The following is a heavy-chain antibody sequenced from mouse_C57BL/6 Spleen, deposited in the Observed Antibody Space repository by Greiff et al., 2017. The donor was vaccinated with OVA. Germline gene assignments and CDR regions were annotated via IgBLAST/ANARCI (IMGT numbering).Heavy chain of an antibody. CDR3: ARAMYNYDAFFAY. Sequence: VQLQQSGPELVKPGASVKISCKASGYAFSSSWMNWVKQRPGKGLEWIGRIYPGDGGTNYNGKFKGKATLTADKSSSTAYMQLSSLTSEDSAVYFCARAMYNYDAFFAYWGQGTLVTVSA. CDR2: IYPGDGGT. J-gene: IGHJ3*01. V-gene: IGHV1-82*01. CDR1: GYAFSSSW. D-gene: IGHD2-12*01.